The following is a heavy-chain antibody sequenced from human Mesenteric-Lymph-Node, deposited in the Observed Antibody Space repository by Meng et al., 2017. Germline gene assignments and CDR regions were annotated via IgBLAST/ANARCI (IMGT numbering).Heavy chain of an antibody. CDR3: ARGYYDYVWGSYRYFDYFDY. D-gene: IGHD3-16*02. CDR2: ISSSGSTI. V-gene: IGHV3-48*03. CDR1: GFTFSSYE. Sequence: GESLKISCAASGFTFSSYEMNWVRQAPGKGLEWVSYISSSGSTIYYADSVKGRFTISRDNAKNSLYLQMNSLRAEDTAVYCCARGYYDYVWGSYRYFDYFDYWGQGTLVTVSS. J-gene: IGHJ4*02.